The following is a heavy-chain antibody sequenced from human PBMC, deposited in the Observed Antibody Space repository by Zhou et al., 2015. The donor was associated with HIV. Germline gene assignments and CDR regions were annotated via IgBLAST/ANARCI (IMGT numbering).Heavy chain of an antibody. Sequence: QVQLVQSGAEVKKPGSSVKVSCKASGGTFSSYAISWVRQAPGQGLEWMGGIIPIFGTANYAQKFQGRVTITADESTSTAYMELSSLRSEDTAVYYCARAKSVLRFLPGRYYYMDVWGKGTTVTVSS. CDR1: GGTFSSYA. CDR2: IIPIFGTA. V-gene: IGHV1-69*01. D-gene: IGHD3-3*01. J-gene: IGHJ6*03. CDR3: ARAKSVLRFLPGRYYYMDV.